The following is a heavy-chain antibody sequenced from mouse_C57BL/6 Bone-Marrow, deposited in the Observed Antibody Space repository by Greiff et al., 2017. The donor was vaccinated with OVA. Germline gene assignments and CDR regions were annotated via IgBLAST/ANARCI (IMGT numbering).Heavy chain of an antibody. J-gene: IGHJ3*01. D-gene: IGHD2-5*01. CDR2: IHPNSGST. V-gene: IGHV1-64*01. CDR1: GYTFTSYW. CDR3: ASYYSNYGFAY. Sequence: QVQLKQPGAELVKPGASVKLSCKASGYTFTSYWMHWVKQRPGQGLEWIGMIHPNSGSTNYNEKFKSKATLTVDKSSSTAYMQLSSLTSEDSAVYYCASYYSNYGFAYWGQGTLVTVSA.